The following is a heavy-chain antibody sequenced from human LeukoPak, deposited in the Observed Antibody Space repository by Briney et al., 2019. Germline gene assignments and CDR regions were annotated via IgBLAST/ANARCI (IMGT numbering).Heavy chain of an antibody. D-gene: IGHD2/OR15-2a*01. CDR1: GFTFSSYA. V-gene: IGHV3-23*01. CDR3: VRDYLFAFDI. J-gene: IGHJ3*02. CDR2: INTSGGST. Sequence: GSLRLSCAASGFTFSSYAMSWVRQAPGKGLEWVSGINTSGGSTYYADSVKGRFTISRDHSNNTLYLRMNSLRADDTAVYYCVRDYLFAFDIWGQGTMVTVSS.